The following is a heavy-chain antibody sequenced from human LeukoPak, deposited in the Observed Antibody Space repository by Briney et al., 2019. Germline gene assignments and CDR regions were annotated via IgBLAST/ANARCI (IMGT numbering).Heavy chain of an antibody. CDR2: ISYDGSNK. D-gene: IGHD3-16*01. CDR1: GFTFSSYA. V-gene: IGHV3-30-3*01. Sequence: GGSLRLSCAASGFTFSSYAMHWVRQAPGKGLEWVAVISYDGSNKYYADSVKGRFTISRDNSKNTLYLQMNSLRAEDTAVYYCVRDAYHAAFLARYIYWGQGTLVTVSS. J-gene: IGHJ4*02. CDR3: VRDAYHAAFLARYIY.